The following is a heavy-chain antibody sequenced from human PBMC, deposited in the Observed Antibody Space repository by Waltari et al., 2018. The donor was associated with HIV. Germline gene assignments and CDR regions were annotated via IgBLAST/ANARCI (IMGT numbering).Heavy chain of an antibody. Sequence: VQLVQSGAEEKRPGASVKISCKASGYSFTSHAIHWVRQAPGQRLEWVGWVNTANGNTKESQNFQGRVTITRDTSATTASMELNSLRSEDTAVYYCAREMSLIRVIVVAMDVWGQGTTVTVSS. V-gene: IGHV1-3*05. CDR2: VNTANGNT. CDR3: AREMSLIRVIVVAMDV. CDR1: GYSFTSHA. J-gene: IGHJ6*02. D-gene: IGHD3-22*01.